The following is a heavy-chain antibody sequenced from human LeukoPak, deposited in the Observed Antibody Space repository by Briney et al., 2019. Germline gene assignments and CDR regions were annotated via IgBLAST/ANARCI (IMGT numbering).Heavy chain of an antibody. J-gene: IGHJ4*02. D-gene: IGHD5-18*01. Sequence: SQTLSLTCTVSGGSISSGGYYWSWIRQHPGKGLEWIGYIYYSGSTYYNPSLKSRVTISVDTSKNQFSLKLSSVAAADTAVYYCAREGGAKTATPSAIDYWGQGTLVTVSS. CDR3: AREGGAKTATPSAIDY. CDR2: IYYSGST. V-gene: IGHV4-31*03. CDR1: GGSISSGGYY.